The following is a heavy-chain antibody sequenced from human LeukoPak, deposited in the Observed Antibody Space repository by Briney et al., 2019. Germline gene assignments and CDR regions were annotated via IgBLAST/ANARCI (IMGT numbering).Heavy chain of an antibody. D-gene: IGHD2-2*01. V-gene: IGHV3-21*01. CDR2: ISSSSNSI. J-gene: IGHJ4*02. Sequence: GGSVRLSCAASGFTFSSYSMNWVRQAPGKGLEWVSSISSSSNSIYYADSVKGRFTISRDNAKNSLYLQMNSLRAEDTAVYYCARAICSSTSCYGNVYWGQGTLVTVSS. CDR1: GFTFSSYS. CDR3: ARAICSSTSCYGNVY.